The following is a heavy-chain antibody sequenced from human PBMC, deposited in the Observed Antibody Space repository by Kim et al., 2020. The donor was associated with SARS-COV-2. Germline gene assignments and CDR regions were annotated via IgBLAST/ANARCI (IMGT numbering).Heavy chain of an antibody. Sequence: GGSLRLSCAASGFTFSSYAMSWVRQAPGKGLEWVSAISGSGGSTYYADSVKGRFTISRDNSKNTLYLQMNSLRAEDTAVYYCAKDTACSGGSCYDGFDYWGQGTLVTVSS. CDR1: GFTFSSYA. CDR3: AKDTACSGGSCYDGFDY. D-gene: IGHD2-15*01. V-gene: IGHV3-23*01. J-gene: IGHJ4*02. CDR2: ISGSGGST.